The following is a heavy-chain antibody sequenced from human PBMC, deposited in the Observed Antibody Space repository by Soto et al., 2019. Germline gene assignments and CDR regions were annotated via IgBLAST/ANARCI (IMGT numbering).Heavy chain of an antibody. CDR2: ISGGGDAT. CDR3: AMKVLPYCCNGFST. J-gene: IGHJ5*01. Sequence: PGGSLRLSCAASGFIFRDWFMSWIRQAPGKGLEWVSTISGGGDATFYADSVKGRFTISRDNSKSTLYLRINSLRADDSAIYYCAMKVLPYCCNGFSTWGHRTLVTVS. CDR1: GFIFRDWF. V-gene: IGHV3-23*01. D-gene: IGHD2-2*01.